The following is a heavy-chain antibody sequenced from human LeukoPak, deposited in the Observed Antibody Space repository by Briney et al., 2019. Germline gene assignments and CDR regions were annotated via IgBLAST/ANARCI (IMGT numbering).Heavy chain of an antibody. D-gene: IGHD3-10*01. CDR3: ARADGSGSYYSYYYYYYYMDV. V-gene: IGHV1-18*01. CDR1: GYTFTNYG. J-gene: IGHJ6*03. CDR2: ISAYNGNT. Sequence: ASVKVSCKASGYTFTNYGINWLRQAPGQGLEWMGWISAYNGNTNYAQKLQGRVTMTRNTSISTAYMELSSLRSEDTAVYYCARADGSGSYYSYYYYYYYMDVWGKGTTVTISS.